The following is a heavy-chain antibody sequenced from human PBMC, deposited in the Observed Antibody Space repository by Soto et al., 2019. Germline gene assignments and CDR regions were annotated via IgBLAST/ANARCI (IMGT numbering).Heavy chain of an antibody. V-gene: IGHV4-59*08. CDR1: GGSLSSYY. CDR3: ARGGWRHIDY. J-gene: IGHJ4*02. CDR2: IYYSGST. Sequence: ETLSLTCVVSGGSLSSYYWSWIRQPPGKGLEWIGYIYYSGSTNYNPSLKSRVTISVDTSKNQFSLKLSSVTAADTAVYYCARGGWRHIDYWGQGTLVTVSS. D-gene: IGHD3-3*01.